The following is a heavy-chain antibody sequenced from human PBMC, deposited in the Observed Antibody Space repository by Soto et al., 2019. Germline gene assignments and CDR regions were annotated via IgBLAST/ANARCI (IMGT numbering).Heavy chain of an antibody. CDR3: AKDKGRDARGWHHKDAFDI. J-gene: IGHJ3*02. D-gene: IGHD6-19*01. CDR2: ISFDGSEE. CDR1: GFTFSDYG. Sequence: QVQLVESGGGVVQPGRSLRLSCAGTGFTFSDYGLHWVRLPPGKGLEWVAVISFDGSEEYYADSVKGRFTVSRDNSKNTLYLQMNGMRAEDSGIYYCAKDKGRDARGWHHKDAFDIWGQGTPVTVSS. V-gene: IGHV3-30*18.